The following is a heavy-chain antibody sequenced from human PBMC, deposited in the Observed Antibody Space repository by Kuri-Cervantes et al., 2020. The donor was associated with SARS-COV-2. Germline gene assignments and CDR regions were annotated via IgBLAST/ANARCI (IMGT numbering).Heavy chain of an antibody. Sequence: GESLKISCAASGLTFSSYGMHWVRQAPGKGLGWVAVIWYDGSNKYYADSVKGRFTISRDNSKNTLYLQMNSLRAEDTAVYYCARGSSGWPGDASWNFDYWGQGTLVTVSS. CDR1: GLTFSSYG. J-gene: IGHJ4*02. D-gene: IGHD6-19*01. V-gene: IGHV3-33*01. CDR2: IWYDGSNK. CDR3: ARGSSGWPGDASWNFDY.